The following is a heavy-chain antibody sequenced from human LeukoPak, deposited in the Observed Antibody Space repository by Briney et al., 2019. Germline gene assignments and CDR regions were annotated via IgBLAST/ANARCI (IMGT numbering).Heavy chain of an antibody. CDR2: IYYSGST. CDR3: ARDGPPDILTGTYYGMDV. V-gene: IGHV4-59*01. Sequence: SETLSLTCTVSGGSINSYYWSWIRQPPGKGLEWIGYIYYSGSTNYNPSLKSRVTTSVDTSKNQFSLKLSSVAAADTAVYYCARDGPPDILTGTYYGMDVWGKGTTVTVSS. D-gene: IGHD3-9*01. CDR1: GGSINSYY. J-gene: IGHJ6*04.